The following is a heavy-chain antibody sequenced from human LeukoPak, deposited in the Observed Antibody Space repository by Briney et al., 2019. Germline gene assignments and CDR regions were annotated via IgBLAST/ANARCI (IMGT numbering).Heavy chain of an antibody. D-gene: IGHD1-26*01. CDR1: GYTFTGYY. J-gene: IGHJ4*02. V-gene: IGHV1-2*02. Sequence: GASVKVSCKASGYTFTGYYMHWVRQAPGQGLEWMGWINPNSGGTNYAQRFQGRVTMTRDTSISTAYMELSSLRSDDTAVYYCARVPYSGSPPFDYWGQGTLVTVSS. CDR2: INPNSGGT. CDR3: ARVPYSGSPPFDY.